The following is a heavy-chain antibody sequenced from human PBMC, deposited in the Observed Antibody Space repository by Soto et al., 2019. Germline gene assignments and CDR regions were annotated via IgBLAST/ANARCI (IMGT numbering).Heavy chain of an antibody. CDR3: ASLIYLDYGDYLFDY. D-gene: IGHD4-17*01. CDR1: GGSISSSSYY. CDR2: IYYSGST. Sequence: QLQLQESGPGLVKPSETLSLTCTVSGGSISSSSYYWGWIRQPPGKGLEWIGSIYYSGSTYYNPSLKSRVTISVDTSKNQFSLKLSSVTAADTAVYYCASLIYLDYGDYLFDYWGQGTLVTVSS. J-gene: IGHJ4*02. V-gene: IGHV4-39*01.